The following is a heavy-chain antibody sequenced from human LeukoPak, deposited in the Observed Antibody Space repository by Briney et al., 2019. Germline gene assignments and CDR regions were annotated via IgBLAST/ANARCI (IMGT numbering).Heavy chain of an antibody. D-gene: IGHD3-22*01. J-gene: IGHJ4*02. CDR2: IKQDGSEK. Sequence: GGSLRLSCAASGFTFSSYWMSWVRQAPGKGLEWVANIKQDGSEKYYVDSVKGRFTISRDSAKNSLYLQMNSLRAEDTAVYYCASGYYYDSGGYWGQGTLVTVSS. CDR1: GFTFSSYW. CDR3: ASGYYYDSGGY. V-gene: IGHV3-7*05.